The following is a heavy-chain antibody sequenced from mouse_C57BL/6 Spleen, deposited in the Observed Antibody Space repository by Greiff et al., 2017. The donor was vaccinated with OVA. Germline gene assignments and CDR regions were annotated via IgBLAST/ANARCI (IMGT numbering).Heavy chain of an antibody. D-gene: IGHD2-1*01. CDR3: ARRDYGNYGRYFDV. Sequence: EVKLVESGGGLVKPGGSLKLSCAASGFTFSSYAMSWVRQTPEKRLEWVATISDGGSYTYYPDNVKGRFTISRDNAKNNLYLQMSHLKSEDTAMYYCARRDYGNYGRYFDVWGTGTTVTVSS. CDR1: GFTFSSYA. J-gene: IGHJ1*03. CDR2: ISDGGSYT. V-gene: IGHV5-4*03.